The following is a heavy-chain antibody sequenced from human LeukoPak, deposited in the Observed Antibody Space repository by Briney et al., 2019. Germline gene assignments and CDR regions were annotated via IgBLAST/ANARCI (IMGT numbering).Heavy chain of an antibody. CDR3: ARGYYDSSGYYRGAFDI. CDR1: GFAFSSYD. Sequence: GGSLRLSCAASGFAFSSYDIHWVRQAPGIGLEWVSGIGSAGDTFYPDSVKGRFTISRENAKNSLYLQMNSLRVGDTAVHYCARGYYDSSGYYRGAFDIWGQGTVVTVSS. CDR2: IGSAGDT. V-gene: IGHV3-13*01. D-gene: IGHD3-22*01. J-gene: IGHJ3*02.